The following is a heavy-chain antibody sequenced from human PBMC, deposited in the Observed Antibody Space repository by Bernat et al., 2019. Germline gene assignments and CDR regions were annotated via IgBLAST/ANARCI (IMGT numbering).Heavy chain of an antibody. Sequence: QVQLQESGPGLVKPSGTLSLTCAVSGGSISSSNWWSWVRQPPGKGLEWIGEIYHSGSTNYNPSLKSRVTISVDKSKNQFSLKLSSVTAADTAVYYCAGASTDCLSGYSTTVDYWGQGTLVTVSS. J-gene: IGHJ4*02. CDR2: IYHSGST. D-gene: IGHD3-3*01. CDR1: GGSISSSNW. V-gene: IGHV4-4*02. CDR3: AGASTDCLSGYSTTVDY.